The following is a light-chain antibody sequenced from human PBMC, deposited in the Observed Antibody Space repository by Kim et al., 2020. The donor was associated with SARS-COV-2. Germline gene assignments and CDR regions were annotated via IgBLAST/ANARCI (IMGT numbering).Light chain of an antibody. V-gene: IGLV1-47*01. CDR1: SSNIGSNY. Sequence: ELTQPPSASGTPGQRVTISCSGSSSNIGSNYVYWYQHLPGTAPKLLIYRNNQRPSGVPDRFSGSKSGTSASLAISGLRSEDEADYYCAAWDDSLTGWVFGGGTQLTIL. CDR2: RNN. CDR3: AAWDDSLTGWV. J-gene: IGLJ3*02.